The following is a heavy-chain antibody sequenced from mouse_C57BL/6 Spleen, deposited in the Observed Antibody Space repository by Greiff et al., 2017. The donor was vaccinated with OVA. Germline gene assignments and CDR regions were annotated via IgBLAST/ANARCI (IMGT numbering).Heavy chain of an antibody. J-gene: IGHJ4*01. CDR3: TRHITTVVARDYYAMDY. V-gene: IGHV14-1*01. CDR1: GFNIKDYY. Sequence: VQLKQSGAELVRPGASVKLSCTASGFNIKDYYMHWVKQRPEQGLEWIGRIDPEDGDTEYAPKFQGKATMTADTSSNTAYLQLSSLTSEDTAVYYCTRHITTVVARDYYAMDYWGQGTSVTVSS. CDR2: IDPEDGDT. D-gene: IGHD1-1*01.